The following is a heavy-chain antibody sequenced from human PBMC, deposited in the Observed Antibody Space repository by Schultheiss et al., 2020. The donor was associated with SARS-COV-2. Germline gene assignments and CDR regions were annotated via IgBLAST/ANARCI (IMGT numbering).Heavy chain of an antibody. CDR2: IIPIFGTA. Sequence: SLKVSCKASGGTFSSYAISWVRQAPGQGLEWMGGIIPIFGTANYAQKFQGRVTITADESTSTAYMELSSLRSEDTAVYYCAGDYVDSHNWFDPWGQGTLVTVSS. V-gene: IGHV1-69*13. J-gene: IGHJ5*02. D-gene: IGHD4-17*01. CDR1: GGTFSSYA. CDR3: AGDYVDSHNWFDP.